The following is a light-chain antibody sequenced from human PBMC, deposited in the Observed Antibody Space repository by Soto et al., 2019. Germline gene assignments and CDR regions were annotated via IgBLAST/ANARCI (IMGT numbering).Light chain of an antibody. V-gene: IGKV3D-15*01. CDR2: AAS. CDR3: QQYNNWPIT. J-gene: IGKJ5*01. CDR1: HSVSSN. Sequence: EIVMTHSPATLSVSPGERATLSFRASHSVSSNLAWYQQKPGQAPRLLIYAASTRATGIPARFSGSGSGTEFTLTIGSLQSEDFAVYYCQQYNNWPITFGQGTRLEIK.